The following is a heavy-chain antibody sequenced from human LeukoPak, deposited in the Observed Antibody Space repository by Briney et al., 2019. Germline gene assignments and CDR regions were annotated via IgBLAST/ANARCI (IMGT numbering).Heavy chain of an antibody. D-gene: IGHD4-17*01. V-gene: IGHV1-8*03. Sequence: ASVKVSCKASGYTFTGYYMHWVRQAPGQGLEWMGWMNPNSGNTGYAQKFQGRVTITRNTSISTAYMELSSLRSEDTAVYYCARLGSARIYGDHEYYFDYWGQGTLVTVSS. CDR3: ARLGSARIYGDHEYYFDY. J-gene: IGHJ4*02. CDR2: MNPNSGNT. CDR1: GYTFTGYY.